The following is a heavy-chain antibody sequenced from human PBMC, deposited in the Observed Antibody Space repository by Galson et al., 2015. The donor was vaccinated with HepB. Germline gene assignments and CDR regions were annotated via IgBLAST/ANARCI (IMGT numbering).Heavy chain of an antibody. CDR2: IYTSGST. CDR1: GGSISSGSYY. CDR3: ARGLGIKGSVGATFTTRWFDP. V-gene: IGHV4-61*02. D-gene: IGHD1-26*01. J-gene: IGHJ5*02. Sequence: TLSLTCTVSGGSISSGSYYWSWIRQPAGKGLEWIGRIYTSGSTNYNPSLKSRVTMSVDTSKNQFSLKLSSVTATDTAVYYCARGLGIKGSVGATFTTRWFDPWGQGTLVTVSS.